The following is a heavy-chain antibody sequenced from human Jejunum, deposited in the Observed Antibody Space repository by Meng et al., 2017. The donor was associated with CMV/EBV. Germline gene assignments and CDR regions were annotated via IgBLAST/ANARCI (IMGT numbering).Heavy chain of an antibody. V-gene: IGHV3-30*19. Sequence: SGLSFRAYVMTWVRQAPGNSLEWVAVTSNDGSRKYYAESVQGRFTISRDNSKNTLYLQMDSLRVEDMAVYYCAAYDTSGLWSSYFDYWGQGTLVTVSS. CDR1: GLSFRAYV. CDR2: TSNDGSRK. D-gene: IGHD3-22*01. CDR3: AAYDTSGLWSSYFDY. J-gene: IGHJ4*02.